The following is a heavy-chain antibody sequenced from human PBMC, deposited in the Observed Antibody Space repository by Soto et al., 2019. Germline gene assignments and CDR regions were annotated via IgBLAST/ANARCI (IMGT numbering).Heavy chain of an antibody. J-gene: IGHJ3*02. V-gene: IGHV4-34*01. CDR2: INHSGST. CDR1: GGSFSGYY. Sequence: QVQLQQWGAGLLKPSETLSLTCAVYGGSFSGYYWSWIRQPPGKGLEWIGEINHSGSTNYNPSLRSRVTLSVDTSKNKFSLKLSSLTAADTAVYYCAEYCTNRVCPHPYAFDIWGQGTMVTVSS. CDR3: AEYCTNRVCPHPYAFDI. D-gene: IGHD2-8*01.